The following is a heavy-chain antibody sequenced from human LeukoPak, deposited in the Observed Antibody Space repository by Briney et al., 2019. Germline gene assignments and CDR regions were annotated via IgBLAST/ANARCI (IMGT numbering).Heavy chain of an antibody. J-gene: IGHJ4*02. CDR3: ARDRGTYYYDSSGYYSFDY. CDR1: GYTFTGYF. V-gene: IGHV1-2*02. D-gene: IGHD3-22*01. Sequence: RASVKVSCKASGYTFTGYFMHWVRQAPGQGLEWMGWINPNSGGTNFAQKFQGRVTMTRDTSISTAYMELSRLRSDDTAVYYCARDRGTYYYDSSGYYSFDYWGQGTLVTVSS. CDR2: INPNSGGT.